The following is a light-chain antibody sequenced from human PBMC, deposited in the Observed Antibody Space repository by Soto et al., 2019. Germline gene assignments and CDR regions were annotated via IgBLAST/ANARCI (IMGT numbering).Light chain of an antibody. CDR2: SNN. CDR1: NSNIRSNT. CDR3: AAWDDSLNGHVV. V-gene: IGLV1-44*01. Sequence: QSVLTQAPSASGTPGQRVTISCSGSNSNIRSNTVNWYQQLPGTAPKLLIYSNNQRPSGVPDRFSGSKSGTSASLAISGLQSEDEADYYCAAWDDSLNGHVVFGGGTKVTV. J-gene: IGLJ2*01.